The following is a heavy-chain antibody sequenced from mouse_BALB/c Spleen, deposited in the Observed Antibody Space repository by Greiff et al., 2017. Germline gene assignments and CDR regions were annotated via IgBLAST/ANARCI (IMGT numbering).Heavy chain of an antibody. D-gene: IGHD1-1*01. CDR2: IDPANGNT. J-gene: IGHJ1*01. V-gene: IGHV14-3*02. CDR1: GFNIKDTY. CDR3: APGAYYYGSEYFDV. Sequence: EVQLQQSGAELVKPGASVKLSCTASGFNIKDTYMHWVKQRPEQGLEWIGRIDPANGNTKYDPKFQGKATITADTSSNTAYLQLSSLTSEDTAVYYCAPGAYYYGSEYFDVWGAGTTVTVSS.